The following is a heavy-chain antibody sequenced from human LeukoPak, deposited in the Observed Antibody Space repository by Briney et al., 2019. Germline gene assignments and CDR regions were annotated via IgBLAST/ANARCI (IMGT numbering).Heavy chain of an antibody. CDR2: IKRDGSEK. D-gene: IGHD5-12*01. CDR1: GFDFSGFY. J-gene: IGHJ4*02. CDR3: ARDAGNSGYDLFDY. V-gene: IGHV3-7*04. Sequence: GGSLRLSCAASGFDFSGFYMHWVRQAPGKGLEWVANIKRDGSEKFYVDSVKGRFTISRDNAKNSLYLQMNSLRAEDTAVYFCARDAGNSGYDLFDYWGQGTLVTVSS.